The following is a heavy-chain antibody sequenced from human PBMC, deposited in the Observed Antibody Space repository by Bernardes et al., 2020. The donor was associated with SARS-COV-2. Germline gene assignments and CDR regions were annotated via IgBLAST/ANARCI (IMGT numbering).Heavy chain of an antibody. J-gene: IGHJ4*02. V-gene: IGHV3-23*01. Sequence: GGSLRLSCAASGFTFSSYAMSWVRQAPGKGLEWVSAISGSGGSTYYADSVKGRFTISRDNSKNTLYLQMNSLRAEDTAVYYCAKAVGSSGLWYYFDYWGQGTLVTVSS. CDR2: ISGSGGST. CDR3: AKAVGSSGLWYYFDY. D-gene: IGHD3-22*01. CDR1: GFTFSSYA.